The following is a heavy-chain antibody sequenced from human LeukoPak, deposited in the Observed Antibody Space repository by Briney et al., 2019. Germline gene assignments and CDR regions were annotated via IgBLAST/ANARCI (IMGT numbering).Heavy chain of an antibody. CDR1: GFTFSSYD. V-gene: IGHV3-13*01. Sequence: GGSLRLSCAASGFTFSSYDMHWVRQATGKGLEWVSAIGTAGDTYYPGSVKGRITISRENTKNSLYLQMNSLRAGDTAVYYCARGRPNQPFDYWGQGTLVTVSS. J-gene: IGHJ4*02. CDR3: ARGRPNQPFDY. D-gene: IGHD1-14*01. CDR2: IGTAGDT.